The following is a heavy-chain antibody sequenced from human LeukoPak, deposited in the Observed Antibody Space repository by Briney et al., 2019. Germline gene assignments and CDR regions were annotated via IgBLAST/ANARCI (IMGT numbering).Heavy chain of an antibody. CDR3: ARDRGASAGYSIRVGFYYYYYMDV. Sequence: SETLSLTCTVSGGSISSYYWSWIRQPAGKGLEWIGRIYTSGSTNYNPSIMSRVTMSVDTSKNQFSLKLSSVTAADTAVYYCARDRGASAGYSIRVGFYYYYYMDVWGKGTTVTVSS. D-gene: IGHD3-9*01. CDR2: IYTSGST. V-gene: IGHV4-4*07. CDR1: GGSISSYY. J-gene: IGHJ6*03.